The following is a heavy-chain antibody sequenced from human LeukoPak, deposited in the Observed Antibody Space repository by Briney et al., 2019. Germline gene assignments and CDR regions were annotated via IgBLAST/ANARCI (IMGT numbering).Heavy chain of an antibody. J-gene: IGHJ4*02. CDR3: ARAIAAAGTDY. CDR1: GGTFSSYT. CDR2: IIPILGIA. D-gene: IGHD6-13*01. V-gene: IGHV1-69*02. Sequence: SVKVSCKASGGTFSSYTIRWLRQAPGQGLEWMGRIIPILGIANYAQKFQGRVTITADKSTSTAYMELSSLRSEDTAVYYCARAIAAAGTDYWGQGTLVTVSS.